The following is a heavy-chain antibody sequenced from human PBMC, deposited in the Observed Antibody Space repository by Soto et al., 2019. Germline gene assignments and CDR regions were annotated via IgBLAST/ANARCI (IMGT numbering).Heavy chain of an antibody. CDR2: ISWNSGSI. CDR3: AKDSGLGGGYYYYYMDV. V-gene: IGHV3-9*01. J-gene: IGHJ6*03. Sequence: GGSLRLSCAASGFTFDDYAMHWVRQAPGKGLEWVSGISWNSGSIGYADSVKGRFTISRDNAKNSLYLQMNSLRAEDTALYYCAKDSGLGGGYYYYYMDVWGKGTTVTVSS. CDR1: GFTFDDYA. D-gene: IGHD3-16*01.